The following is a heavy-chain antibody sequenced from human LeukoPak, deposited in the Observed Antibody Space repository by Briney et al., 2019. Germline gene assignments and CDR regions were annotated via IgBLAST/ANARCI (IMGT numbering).Heavy chain of an antibody. Sequence: ASVKVSCKASGYTFTGYYMHWVRQAPGHGFEWMGWINPNSGDTNYAQKFRGRVTMTRDTSISTAHMELSRLRSDDTAVYYCARANPLYCSSTTCLFDYWGQGTLVTVSS. CDR3: ARANPLYCSSTTCLFDY. J-gene: IGHJ4*02. D-gene: IGHD2-2*01. V-gene: IGHV1-2*02. CDR2: INPNSGDT. CDR1: GYTFTGYY.